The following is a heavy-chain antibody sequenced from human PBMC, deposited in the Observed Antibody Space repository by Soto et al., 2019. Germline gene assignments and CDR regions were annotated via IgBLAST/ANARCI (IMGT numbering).Heavy chain of an antibody. CDR2: ISSSGGST. D-gene: IGHD3-22*01. CDR1: GFTFSSYA. CDR3: AKYQPMTQPGPYFDY. Sequence: EVQLLESGGDLIQPGGSLRLSCAASGFTFSSYAMSWVRQAPGKGLGWVSAISSSGGSTFYADSVKGRFTIPRDNSRNTLYLQMNSLRAEDTAIYYCAKYQPMTQPGPYFDYWGQGTLVNVSS. V-gene: IGHV3-23*01. J-gene: IGHJ4*02.